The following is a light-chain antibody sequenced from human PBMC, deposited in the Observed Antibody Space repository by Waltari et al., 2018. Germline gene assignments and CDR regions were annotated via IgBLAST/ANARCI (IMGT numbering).Light chain of an antibody. CDR3: QQYDNLPPYT. V-gene: IGKV1-33*01. Sequence: DIQMTQSPSSLSAYVGDRVTITCPARQYISKYLNWYQQKPGKAPKVLIYDASNLETGVPSRFSGSGSGTHFTFTISSLQPEDIATYYCQQYDNLPPYTFGQGTKLEIK. CDR1: QYISKY. J-gene: IGKJ2*01. CDR2: DAS.